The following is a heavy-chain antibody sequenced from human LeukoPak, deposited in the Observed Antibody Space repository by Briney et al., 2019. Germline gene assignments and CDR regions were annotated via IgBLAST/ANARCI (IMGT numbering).Heavy chain of an antibody. D-gene: IGHD3-3*02. CDR3: ARDRVAFLEWLLSY. CDR2: ISYDGSNK. J-gene: IGHJ4*02. V-gene: IGHV3-30*03. CDR1: GFTFSRHG. Sequence: GRSLRLSCAPSGFTFSRHGMHWVRQAPGKGLEWVAVISYDGSNKYYADSVKGRFTISRDNSKNTLYLQMNSLRAEDTAVYYCARDRVAFLEWLLSYWGQGTLVTVSS.